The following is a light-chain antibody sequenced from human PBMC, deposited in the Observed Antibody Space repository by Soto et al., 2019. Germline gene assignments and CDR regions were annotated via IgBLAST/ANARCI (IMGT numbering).Light chain of an antibody. CDR3: QQHGNSPIT. CDR2: GAS. V-gene: IGKV3-20*01. Sequence: IVLTRSAGTLSLSRGERATLSFRDSQSVSSDLAWYQQKPGQSPRLILYGASNRATGIPARFSGSGSGTDFTLTISSLEPEDFAVYYCQQHGNSPITFGQGTPMEIK. J-gene: IGKJ5*01. CDR1: QSVSSD.